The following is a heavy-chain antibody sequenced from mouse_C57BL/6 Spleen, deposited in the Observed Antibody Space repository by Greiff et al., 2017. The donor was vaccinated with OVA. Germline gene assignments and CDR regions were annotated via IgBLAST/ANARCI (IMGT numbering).Heavy chain of an antibody. J-gene: IGHJ4*01. V-gene: IGHV5-12*01. D-gene: IGHD2-10*01. CDR1: GFTFSDYY. CDR3: ARHPYSYEEVDAMDY. CDR2: ISNGGGST. Sequence: EVQRVESGGGLVQPGGSLKLSCAASGFTFSDYYMYWVRQTPEKRLEWVAYISNGGGSTYYPDTVKGRFTISRDNAKNTLYLQMSRLQSEDTAMYYCARHPYSYEEVDAMDYWGQGTSVTVSS.